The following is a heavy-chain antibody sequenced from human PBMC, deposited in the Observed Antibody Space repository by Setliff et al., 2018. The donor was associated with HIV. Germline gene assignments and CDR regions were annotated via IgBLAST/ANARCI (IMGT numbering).Heavy chain of an antibody. V-gene: IGHV4-59*01. CDR2: IYYTGST. D-gene: IGHD2-21*02. J-gene: IGHJ2*01. Sequence: SETLSLTCTVSGGSISSYYWSWIRQPPGKGLEWIGYIYYTGSTNYNPSLESRVTISVDTSKNQFSLKLSSVTAADTAVYYCARFVVVTAIQSYWYFDLWGRGTLVTVSS. CDR1: GGSISSYY. CDR3: ARFVVVTAIQSYWYFDL.